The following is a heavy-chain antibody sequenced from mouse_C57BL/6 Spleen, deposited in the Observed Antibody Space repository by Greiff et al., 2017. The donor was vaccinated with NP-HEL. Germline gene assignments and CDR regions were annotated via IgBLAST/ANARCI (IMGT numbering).Heavy chain of an antibody. CDR2: IDPSDSYT. CDR3: ARQGGPYYFDY. J-gene: IGHJ2*01. CDR1: GYTFTSYW. Sequence: VKLQESGAELVMPGASVKLSCKASGYTFTSYWMHWVKQRPGQGLEWIGEIDPSDSYTNYNQKFKGKSTLTVDKSSSTAYMQLSSLTSEDSAVYYCARQGGPYYFDYWGQGTTLTVSS. V-gene: IGHV1-69*01.